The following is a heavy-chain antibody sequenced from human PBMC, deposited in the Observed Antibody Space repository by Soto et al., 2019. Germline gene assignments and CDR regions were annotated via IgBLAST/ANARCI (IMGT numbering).Heavy chain of an antibody. Sequence: VGSLRLSCAASGFTFSSYSMNWVRQAPGKGLEWVSSISSSSSYIYYADSVKGRFTISRDNAKNSLYLQMNSLRAEDTAVYYCARANYGDYVFGVDYYGMDVWGQGTTVTVSS. V-gene: IGHV3-21*01. CDR3: ARANYGDYVFGVDYYGMDV. CDR1: GFTFSSYS. J-gene: IGHJ6*02. D-gene: IGHD4-17*01. CDR2: ISSSSSYI.